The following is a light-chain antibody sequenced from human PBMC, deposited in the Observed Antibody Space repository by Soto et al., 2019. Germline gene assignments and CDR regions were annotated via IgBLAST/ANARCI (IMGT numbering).Light chain of an antibody. Sequence: DIQMTQSPSTLSASVGDRVAITCRASQGINNWLAWYQLKPGKAPKLLIYDASTSESGVPSRFSGSGSGTEFTLTISSLQPDDFATYYCQQYASYSPTFGQGTKVGIK. CDR2: DAS. CDR3: QQYASYSPT. J-gene: IGKJ1*01. V-gene: IGKV1-5*01. CDR1: QGINNW.